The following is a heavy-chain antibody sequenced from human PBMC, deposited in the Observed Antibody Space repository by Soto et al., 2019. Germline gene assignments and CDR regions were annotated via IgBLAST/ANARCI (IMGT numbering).Heavy chain of an antibody. D-gene: IGHD2-15*01. CDR3: AKGQGWSYYYDS. CDR2: IGGSGGT. V-gene: IGHV3-23*01. J-gene: IGHJ4*02. Sequence: EVQLLESGGGLVQPGGSLRLSCAASGFTFSRYAMSWVRLAPGKGLEWFSSIGGSGGTYYADSVKGRFTISRDNSKNMLYLHLNSLRAEGTAMYYCAKGQGWSYYYDSWGQGTLVTVSS. CDR1: GFTFSRYA.